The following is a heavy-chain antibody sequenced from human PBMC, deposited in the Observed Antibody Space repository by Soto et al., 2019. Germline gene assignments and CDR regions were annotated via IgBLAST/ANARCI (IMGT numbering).Heavy chain of an antibody. CDR3: ARVGDYYGSGSHYTSAY. D-gene: IGHD3-10*01. V-gene: IGHV3-48*01. Sequence: GGSLRLSCAASGFTFSNYSMNWVRQAPGKGLEWVSYISPSSSAIYYADSVKGRFTISRDKAKKSLYLQMNSLRAEDTAVYYCARVGDYYGSGSHYTSAYWGQGTLVTVSS. CDR2: ISPSSSAI. J-gene: IGHJ4*02. CDR1: GFTFSNYS.